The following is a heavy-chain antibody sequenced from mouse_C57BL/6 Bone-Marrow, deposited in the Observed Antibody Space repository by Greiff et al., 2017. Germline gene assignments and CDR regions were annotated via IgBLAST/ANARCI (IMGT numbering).Heavy chain of an antibody. J-gene: IGHJ2*01. D-gene: IGHD1-1*01. CDR2: ISSGGSYT. CDR1: GFTFSSYG. CDR3: ARQITSFDY. V-gene: IGHV5-6*01. Sequence: EVQVLESGGDLVKPGGSLKLSCAASGFTFSSYGMSWVLQTPDKRLEWVATISSGGSYTYYPDSVKGRFTISRDNAKNTLYLQMSSLKSEDTAMYYCARQITSFDYWGQGTTLTVSS.